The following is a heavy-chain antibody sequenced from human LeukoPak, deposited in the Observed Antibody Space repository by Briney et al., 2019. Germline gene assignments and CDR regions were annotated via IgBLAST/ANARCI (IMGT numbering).Heavy chain of an antibody. V-gene: IGHV5-51*01. J-gene: IGHJ6*02. D-gene: IGHD3-10*01. CDR3: ARTTGKSSENKDFHNRLDV. Sequence: GESLKISCKGSGYRFTTYWVAWVRQMPGKGLEWMGSIYPGDSDTRYIPSFQGQVTISVDKSTSTAYLQWSNLKASDTAVYYCARTTGKSSENKDFHNRLDVWGQGTTVTVSS. CDR1: GYRFTTYW. CDR2: IYPGDSDT.